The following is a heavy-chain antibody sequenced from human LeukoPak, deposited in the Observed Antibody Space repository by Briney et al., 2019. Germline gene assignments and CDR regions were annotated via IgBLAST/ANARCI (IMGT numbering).Heavy chain of an antibody. D-gene: IGHD6-19*01. CDR3: ARGTYSSGWSGEAGAFDI. CDR1: GFTFSSYE. Sequence: GGSLRLSCAASGFTFSSYEMNWVRQAPGKGLEWVSYISSSGSTIYYADSVKGRFTISRDNAKNSLYLQMNSLRAEDTAVYYCARGTYSSGWSGEAGAFDIWGQGTMVTVSS. V-gene: IGHV3-48*03. CDR2: ISSSGSTI. J-gene: IGHJ3*02.